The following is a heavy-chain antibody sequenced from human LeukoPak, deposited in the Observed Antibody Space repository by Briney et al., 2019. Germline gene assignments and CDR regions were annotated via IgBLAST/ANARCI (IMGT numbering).Heavy chain of an antibody. Sequence: PSETLSLTCTVSGGSISSYYWSWIRQPPGKGLEWIGYIYYSGSNNYNPSLKSRVTISVDTSKNQFSLKLSSVPAADTAVYYCAGASYDSSGVHWGQGTLVTVSS. D-gene: IGHD3-22*01. CDR2: IYYSGSN. V-gene: IGHV4-59*01. J-gene: IGHJ4*02. CDR1: GGSISSYY. CDR3: AGASYDSSGVH.